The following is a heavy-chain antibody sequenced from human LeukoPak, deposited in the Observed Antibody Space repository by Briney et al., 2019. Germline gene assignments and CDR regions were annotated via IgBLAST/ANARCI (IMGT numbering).Heavy chain of an antibody. CDR1: GFTFSSYG. D-gene: IGHD4-17*01. J-gene: IGHJ6*03. V-gene: IGHV3-30*02. CDR3: AKDFYGDYVSYYYYMDV. Sequence: GGSLRLSCAASGFTFSSYGMHWVRQAPGKGLEWVAFIRYDGSNKYYADSVKGRFTISRDNSKNTLYLQMNSLRAEDTAVYYCAKDFYGDYVSYYYYMDVWGKGTTVTISS. CDR2: IRYDGSNK.